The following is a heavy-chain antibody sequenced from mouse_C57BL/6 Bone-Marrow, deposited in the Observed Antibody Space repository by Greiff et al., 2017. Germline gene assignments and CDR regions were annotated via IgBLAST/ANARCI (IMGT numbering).Heavy chain of an antibody. J-gene: IGHJ3*01. CDR1: GFTFSSYA. Sequence: EVMLVESGAGLVKPGGSLKLSCAASGFTFSSYAMSWVRQTPEKRLEWVAYISSGGDYIYYADTVKGRFTISRDNARNTLDLQMSSLKSEDTAMYYCTRDGVLRQYLPAWFAYWGQGTLVTVSA. CDR3: TRDGVLRQYLPAWFAY. CDR2: ISSGGDYI. D-gene: IGHD1-1*01. V-gene: IGHV5-9-1*02.